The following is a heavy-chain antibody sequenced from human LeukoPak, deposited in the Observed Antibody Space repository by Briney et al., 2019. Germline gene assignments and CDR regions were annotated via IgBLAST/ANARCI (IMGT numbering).Heavy chain of an antibody. CDR1: GFTFSSYA. CDR2: ISYDGSNK. V-gene: IGHV3-30-3*01. CDR3: AIERKADYYYYGMDV. J-gene: IGHJ6*02. Sequence: GGSLRLSCAASGFTFSSYAMHWVRQAPGKGLEWVAVISYDGSNKYYADSVKGRFTISRDNSKNTLYLQMNSLRAEDTAVYYCAIERKADYYYYGMDVWGQGTTVTVSS.